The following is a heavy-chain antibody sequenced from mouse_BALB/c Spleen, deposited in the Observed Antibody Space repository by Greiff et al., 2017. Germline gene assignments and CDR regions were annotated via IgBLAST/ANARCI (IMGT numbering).Heavy chain of an antibody. Sequence: DVKLQESGPGLVKPSQSLSLTCSVTGYSITSGYYWNWIRQFPGNKLEWMGYISYDGSNNYNPSLKNRISITRDTSKNQFFLKLNSVTTEDTATYYCARDYPLDYWGQGTTLTVSS. D-gene: IGHD5-5*01. CDR1: GYSITSGYY. CDR2: ISYDGSN. V-gene: IGHV3-6*02. CDR3: ARDYPLDY. J-gene: IGHJ2*01.